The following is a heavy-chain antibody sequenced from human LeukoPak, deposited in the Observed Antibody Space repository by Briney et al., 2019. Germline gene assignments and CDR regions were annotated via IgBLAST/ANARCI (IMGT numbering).Heavy chain of an antibody. V-gene: IGHV3-23*01. CDR1: GFTFTTYA. CDR3: TRGHYGMDV. J-gene: IGHJ6*02. CDR2: ISNTGDNT. Sequence: GGSLRLSCVASGFTFTTYAMIWVRQAPGKGLEWVSSISNTGDNTYYADSVKGRFSISRDNSKNSLYLQMSSLRAEDTALYYCTRGHYGMDVWGQGTTVTVSS.